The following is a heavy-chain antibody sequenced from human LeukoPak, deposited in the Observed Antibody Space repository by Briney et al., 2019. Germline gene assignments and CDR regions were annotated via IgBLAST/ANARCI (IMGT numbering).Heavy chain of an antibody. D-gene: IGHD6-25*01. J-gene: IGHJ6*02. CDR1: GGSISSSNW. CDR3: ARRKRDILRGGMDV. V-gene: IGHV4-4*02. CDR2: IYHSGST. Sequence: SETLSLTCAVSGGSISSSNWWSWVRQPPGKGLEWIGEIYHSGSTNYNPSLKSRVTISVDKSKNQFSLKLTSVTAADTAVYYCARRKRDILRGGMDVWGQGTTVTVSS.